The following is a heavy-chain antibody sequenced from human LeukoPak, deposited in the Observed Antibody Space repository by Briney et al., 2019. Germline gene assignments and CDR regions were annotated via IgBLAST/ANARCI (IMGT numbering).Heavy chain of an antibody. CDR2: IRYDGSSE. Sequence: QTGGSLRLSCAASGFTFSSYGMHWVRQAPGKGLEWVAFIRYDGSSEYYADSVKGRFTISRDNSKNTLYLQMNSLRAEDTAVYYCAKDHSSGYDLGYWGQGTLVTVSS. D-gene: IGHD5-12*01. CDR3: AKDHSSGYDLGY. CDR1: GFTFSSYG. V-gene: IGHV3-30*02. J-gene: IGHJ4*02.